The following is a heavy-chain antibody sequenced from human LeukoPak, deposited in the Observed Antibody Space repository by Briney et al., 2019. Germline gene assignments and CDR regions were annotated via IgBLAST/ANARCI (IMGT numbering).Heavy chain of an antibody. J-gene: IGHJ4*02. D-gene: IGHD6-13*01. CDR3: AKDGSLYSSSTMFDY. V-gene: IGHV3-23*01. CDR2: ISGSGGST. CDR1: GFTFNNYA. Sequence: PGGSLRLSCAASGFTFNNYAMSWVRQAPGKGLEWVSAISGSGGSTYYADSVKGRFTISRDNSKNTLYLQMNSLRAEDTAVYYCAKDGSLYSSSTMFDYWGQGTLVTVSS.